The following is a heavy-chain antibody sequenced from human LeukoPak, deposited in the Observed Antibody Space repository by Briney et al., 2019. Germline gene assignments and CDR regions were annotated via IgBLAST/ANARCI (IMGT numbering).Heavy chain of an antibody. V-gene: IGHV5-51*01. D-gene: IGHD2-15*01. Sequence: GESLKISCKGSGYSFTSYWIGWVRQMPGKGLEWMGIIYPGDSDTRYSPSFQGQVTISADKSISTAYLQWSSLQASDTAMYYCARRTEILGYCSGGSCPNLYYFDYWGQGTLVTVSS. CDR3: ARRTEILGYCSGGSCPNLYYFDY. J-gene: IGHJ4*02. CDR2: IYPGDSDT. CDR1: GYSFTSYW.